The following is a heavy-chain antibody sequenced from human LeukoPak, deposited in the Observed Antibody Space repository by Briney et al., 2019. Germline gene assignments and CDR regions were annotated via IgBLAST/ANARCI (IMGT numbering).Heavy chain of an antibody. CDR1: GFTFSSYT. CDR3: ARGGVAMVAATPDWFDP. J-gene: IGHJ5*02. CDR2: ISYDGSNK. D-gene: IGHD2-15*01. V-gene: IGHV3-30-3*01. Sequence: GGSLRLSCAASGFTFSSYTMHWVRQAPGKGLEWVAVISYDGSNKYYADSVKGRFTISRDNSKNTLYLQMNSLRAEDTAVYYCARGGVAMVAATPDWFDPWGQGTLVTVSS.